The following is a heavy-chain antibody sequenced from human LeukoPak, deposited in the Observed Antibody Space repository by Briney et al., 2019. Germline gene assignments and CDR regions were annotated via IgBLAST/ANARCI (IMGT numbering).Heavy chain of an antibody. CDR2: ILYDGSNK. V-gene: IGHV3-30*02. CDR3: AKISASAAGDYYYYMDV. J-gene: IGHJ6*03. D-gene: IGHD6-13*01. Sequence: GGSLRLSCAASGFIFSNYGMHWVRQAPGKGLEWVAFILYDGSNKCYADSVKGRFTISRDNSNNTVYLQMSSLRAEDTAVYYCAKISASAAGDYYYYMDVWGRGTTVTVSS. CDR1: GFIFSNYG.